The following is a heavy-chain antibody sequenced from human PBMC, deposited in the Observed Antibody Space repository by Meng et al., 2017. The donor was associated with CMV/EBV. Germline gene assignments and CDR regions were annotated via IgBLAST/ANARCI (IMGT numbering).Heavy chain of an antibody. CDR1: GYTFTGYY. CDR2: INPNSGGT. CDR3: ARDPPVRSYYDFWSGFCLQNYYYGMDV. V-gene: IGHV1-2*02. D-gene: IGHD3-3*01. J-gene: IGHJ6*02. Sequence: ASVKVSCKASGYTFTGYYMHWVRQAPGQGLEWMGWINPNSGGTNYAQKFQGRVTMTRDTSISTAYMELSRLRSDDTAVYYCARDPPVRSYYDFWSGFCLQNYYYGMDVWGQGTTVTVSS.